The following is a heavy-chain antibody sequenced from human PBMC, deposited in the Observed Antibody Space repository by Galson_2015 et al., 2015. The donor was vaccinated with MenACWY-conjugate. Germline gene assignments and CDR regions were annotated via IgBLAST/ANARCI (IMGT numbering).Heavy chain of an antibody. J-gene: IGHJ4*01. D-gene: IGHD5-18*01. CDR1: GFIFSTNS. CDR2: ISSSSSTI. Sequence: SLRLSCATSGFIFSTNSMNWARQVPGKGLEWVSYISSSSSTIYYADSVKGRFTISRDNAKNSLYLQMNTLRDEDTAVYYCARVPGYSYGYYDWWGHGTLVTVSS. V-gene: IGHV3-48*02. CDR3: ARVPGYSYGYYDW.